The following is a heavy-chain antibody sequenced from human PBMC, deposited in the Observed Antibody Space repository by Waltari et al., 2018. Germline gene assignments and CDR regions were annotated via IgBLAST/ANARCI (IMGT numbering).Heavy chain of an antibody. CDR2: IYYSGST. V-gene: IGHV4-39*02. J-gene: IGHJ3*02. CDR3: ARDRWGGWSIGAFDI. CDR1: GGPIGSSSYY. Sequence: QLQLQESGPGLVKPSETLSLTCTVSGGPIGSSSYYWGWIRQPPGKGLEWIGSIYYSGSTYYNPSLKSRVTISVDTSKNQFSLKLSSVTAADTAVYYCARDRWGGWSIGAFDIWGQGTMVTVSS. D-gene: IGHD6-19*01.